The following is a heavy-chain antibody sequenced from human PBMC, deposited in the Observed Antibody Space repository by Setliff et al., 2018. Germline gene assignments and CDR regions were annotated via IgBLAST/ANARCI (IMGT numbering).Heavy chain of an antibody. D-gene: IGHD1-26*01. CDR1: GGPTIGYY. J-gene: IGHJ4*02. Sequence: ASETLSLTCAVSGGPTIGYYWTWIRQAPGKGLEWIGYIHPWGGSSESTNYSPSLKSRITISLDKSKSQFSLKLTSVTVADTAVYYCARGLHSGTYWGTRPLGLDYWGQGSQVTVSS. CDR3: ARGLHSGTYWGTRPLGLDY. CDR2: IHPWGGSSEST. V-gene: IGHV4-59*08.